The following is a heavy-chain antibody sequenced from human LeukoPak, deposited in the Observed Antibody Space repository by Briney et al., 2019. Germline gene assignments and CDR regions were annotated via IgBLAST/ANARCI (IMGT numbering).Heavy chain of an antibody. CDR1: GYSISSGYY. D-gene: IGHD6-13*01. Sequence: LSLTCTVSGYSISSGYYWGWVRQAPGKGLEWVSYISSSGSTIYYADSVKGRFTISRDNAKNSLYLQMNSLRAEDTAVYYCARVSSSWYNVPSEYFDYWGQGTLVTVSS. CDR3: ARVSSSWYNVPSEYFDY. J-gene: IGHJ4*02. CDR2: ISSSGSTI. V-gene: IGHV3-11*04.